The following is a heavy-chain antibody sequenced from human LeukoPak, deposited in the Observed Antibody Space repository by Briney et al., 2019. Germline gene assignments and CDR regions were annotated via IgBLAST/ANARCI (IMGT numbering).Heavy chain of an antibody. V-gene: IGHV4-31*03. D-gene: IGHD4-17*01. J-gene: IGHJ6*02. Sequence: SETLSLTCTVSGGSISSGGYYWSWLRPHPGKGLEWIGYIYYSGSTYYNPSLKSRVTISVDTSKNQFSLKLSSVTAADTAVYYCARQSDYGDPPDYGMDVWGQGTTVTVSS. CDR1: GGSISSGGYY. CDR3: ARQSDYGDPPDYGMDV. CDR2: IYYSGST.